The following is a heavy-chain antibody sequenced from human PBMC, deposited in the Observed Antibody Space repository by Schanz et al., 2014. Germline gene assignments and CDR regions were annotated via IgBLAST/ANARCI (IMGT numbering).Heavy chain of an antibody. CDR2: INQDGYDK. J-gene: IGHJ3*01. CDR3: ARVEGSSGSASSYRALNV. Sequence: EVQLEESGGGLVQPGGSLRVSCAATGFTFDEYGMHWVRQAPGKGLEWVASINQDGYDKHYVDSVEGRFTISRDNAKKSLYLQMNTLRAEDTAIYYCARVEGSSGSASSYRALNVWGQGTTVTVSS. CDR1: GFTFDEYG. D-gene: IGHD3-10*01. V-gene: IGHV3-7*01.